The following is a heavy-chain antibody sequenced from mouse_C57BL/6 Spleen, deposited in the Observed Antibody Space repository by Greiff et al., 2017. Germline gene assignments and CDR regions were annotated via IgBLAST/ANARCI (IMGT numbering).Heavy chain of an antibody. V-gene: IGHV5-4*01. D-gene: IGHD4-1*01. CDR3: AREWTGFAY. Sequence: EVQLVESGGGLVKPGGSLKLSCAASGFTFSSYAMSWVRQTPEKRLEWVATISDGGSYTYYPDNVKGRFTISRDNAKNNLYLQMSHLKSEDTAMYYCAREWTGFAYWGQGTLVTVAA. CDR2: ISDGGSYT. J-gene: IGHJ3*01. CDR1: GFTFSSYA.